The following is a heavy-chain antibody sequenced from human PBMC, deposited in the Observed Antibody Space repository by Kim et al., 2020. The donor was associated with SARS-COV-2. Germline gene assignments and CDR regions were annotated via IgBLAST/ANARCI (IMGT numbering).Heavy chain of an antibody. V-gene: IGHV4-39*01. CDR1: GGSISSSSYY. Sequence: SETLSLTCTVSGGSISSSSYYWGWIRQPPGKGLEWIGSIYYSGSTYYNPSLKSRVTISVDTSKNQFSLKLSSVTAADTAVYYCARQGESSGYYYNVHSYWGQGNLVTVSS. D-gene: IGHD3-22*01. CDR2: IYYSGST. J-gene: IGHJ4*02. CDR3: ARQGESSGYYYNVHSY.